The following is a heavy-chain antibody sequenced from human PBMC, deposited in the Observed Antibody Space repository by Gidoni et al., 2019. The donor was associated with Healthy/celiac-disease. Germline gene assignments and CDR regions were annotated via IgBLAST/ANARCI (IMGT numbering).Heavy chain of an antibody. CDR1: GFTFSSYE. J-gene: IGHJ4*02. V-gene: IGHV3-48*03. D-gene: IGHD3-22*01. CDR2: ISSSGSTI. CDR3: ARATPRYYYDSSGRGHEFDY. Sequence: EVQLVESGGGLVQPGGSLRLSCAASGFTFSSYEMNWVRQAPGKGLEWVSYISSSGSTIYYADAVKGRFTISRDNAKNSLYLQMNSLRAEDTAVYYCARATPRYYYDSSGRGHEFDYWGQGTLVTVSS.